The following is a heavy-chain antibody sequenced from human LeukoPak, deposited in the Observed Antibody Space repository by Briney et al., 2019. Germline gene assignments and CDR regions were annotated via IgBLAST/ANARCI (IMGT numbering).Heavy chain of an antibody. CDR2: IYYSGST. CDR3: ARPEWELLIPNY. CDR1: GGSISSSSYY. Sequence: SETLSLTCTVSGGSISSSSYYWGWIRQPPGKGLEWIGSIYYSGSTYYNPSLKSRVTISVDTSKNQFSLKLSSVTAADTAVYYCARPEWELLIPNYWGQGTLVTVSS. D-gene: IGHD1-26*01. V-gene: IGHV4-39*01. J-gene: IGHJ4*02.